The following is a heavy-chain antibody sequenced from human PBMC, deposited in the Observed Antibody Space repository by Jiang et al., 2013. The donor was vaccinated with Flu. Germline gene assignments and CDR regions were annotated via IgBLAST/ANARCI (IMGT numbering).Heavy chain of an antibody. V-gene: IGHV4-34*01. J-gene: IGHJ4*02. Sequence: LLKPSETLSLTCAVYGGSFSDYSWSWIRQAPGKGLEWIGEINHGGTTNYNPSLRSRVTISTDTSKDQFSLKLSSVTAADTAVYFCARVGMFGELLESYFFDYWGQGTLVTVSS. CDR3: ARVGMFGELLESYFFDY. D-gene: IGHD3-10*02. CDR1: GGSFSDYS. CDR2: INHGGTT.